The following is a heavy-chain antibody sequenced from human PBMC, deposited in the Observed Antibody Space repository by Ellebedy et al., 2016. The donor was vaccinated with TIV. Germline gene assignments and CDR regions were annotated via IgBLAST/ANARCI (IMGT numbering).Heavy chain of an antibody. V-gene: IGHV3-7*03. Sequence: GESLKISCAASGFTFTDIWMTWVRQAPGKGLEWVAHINQDGTKTSYVDSVKGRFSISRDNAKNSLYLQVNSLSGEDTAVYYCVKYLSRAMDVWGQGTPVTVSS. CDR1: GFTFTDIW. CDR3: VKYLSRAMDV. J-gene: IGHJ6*02. D-gene: IGHD2-2*02. CDR2: INQDGTKT.